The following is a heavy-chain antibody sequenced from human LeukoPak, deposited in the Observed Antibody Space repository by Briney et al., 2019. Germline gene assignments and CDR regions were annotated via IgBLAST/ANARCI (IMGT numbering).Heavy chain of an antibody. CDR2: ISSTSAYI. D-gene: IGHD3-10*01. CDR3: ARDRYSEYGSGSYPY. CDR1: GFALKSYS. Sequence: GGSLRLSCAGSGFALKSYSLSWVRQAPGKGLEWVSSISSTSAYIYYADSVKGRFTISRDNVDNVVYLQMNSLGAEDTAVYYCARDRYSEYGSGSYPYWGQGTLVTVSS. J-gene: IGHJ4*02. V-gene: IGHV3-21*01.